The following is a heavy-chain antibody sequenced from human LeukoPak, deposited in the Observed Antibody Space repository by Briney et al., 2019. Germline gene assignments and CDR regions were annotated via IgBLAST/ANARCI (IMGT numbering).Heavy chain of an antibody. Sequence: GGSLRLSCAASGFTFSDYYMSWIRQAPGKGLEWVSYISSSGSTIYYADSVKGRFTISRDNAKNSLYLQMNSLRAEDTAVYYCARDETYSGTNHDAFDIWGQGTMVTVSS. CDR1: GFTFSDYY. CDR3: ARDETYSGTNHDAFDI. D-gene: IGHD1-26*01. V-gene: IGHV3-11*04. J-gene: IGHJ3*02. CDR2: ISSSGSTI.